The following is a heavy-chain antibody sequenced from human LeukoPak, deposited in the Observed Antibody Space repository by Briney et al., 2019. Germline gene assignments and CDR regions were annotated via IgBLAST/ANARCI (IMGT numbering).Heavy chain of an antibody. CDR1: GFSFSTYW. D-gene: IGHD1-20*01. CDR3: ARAGNWNDGGYFDY. CDR2: IKQDGSEK. J-gene: IGHJ4*02. Sequence: GGSLRLSCAVSGFSFSTYWMSWVRQAPGEGLEWVANIKQDGSEKYYVDSVKGRFTISRDNAKNSLYLQMNSLRAEDTAVYYCARAGNWNDGGYFDYWGQGTLVTVSS. V-gene: IGHV3-7*01.